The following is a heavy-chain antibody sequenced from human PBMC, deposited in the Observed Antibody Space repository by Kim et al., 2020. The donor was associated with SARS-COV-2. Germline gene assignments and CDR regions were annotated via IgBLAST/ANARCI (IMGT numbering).Heavy chain of an antibody. CDR3: ARGRELLY. CDR2: INHSGGT. V-gene: IGHV4-34*01. Sequence: SETLSLTCAVYGGSFSGYYWSWIRQPPGKGLEWIGEINHSGGTNYNPSLKSRVTISVDTSKNQFSLKLSSVTAADTAVYYCARGRELLYWGQGTLVTVSS. J-gene: IGHJ4*02. CDR1: GGSFSGYY. D-gene: IGHD1-26*01.